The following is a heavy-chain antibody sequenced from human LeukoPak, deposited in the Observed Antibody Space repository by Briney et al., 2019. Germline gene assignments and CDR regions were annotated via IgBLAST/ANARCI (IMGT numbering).Heavy chain of an antibody. CDR1: GFTFSSYE. D-gene: IGHD3-9*01. CDR2: ISSSGSTI. J-gene: IGHJ4*02. Sequence: PGGSLRLSCAASGFTFSSYEMNWVRQAPGKGLEWVSYISSSGSTIYYADSVKGRFTISRDISKNTLYLQMNSLRVEDTAIYYCAKGRGILTGYGTMYYFDYWGQGTLVTVSS. CDR3: AKGRGILTGYGTMYYFDY. V-gene: IGHV3-48*03.